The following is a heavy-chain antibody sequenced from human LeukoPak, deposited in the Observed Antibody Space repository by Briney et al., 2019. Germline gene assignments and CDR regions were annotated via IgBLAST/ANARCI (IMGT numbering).Heavy chain of an antibody. D-gene: IGHD3-10*01. J-gene: IGHJ4*02. Sequence: SQTLSLTCTVSGGSISSGSYYWSWIRQPAGKGLEWIGRIYTSGSTNYNPSLKSRVTISVDTSKNQFSLKLSSVTAADTAVYYCASLYGSGSYWGQGTLVTVSS. CDR1: GGSISSGSYY. V-gene: IGHV4-61*02. CDR3: ASLYGSGSY. CDR2: IYTSGST.